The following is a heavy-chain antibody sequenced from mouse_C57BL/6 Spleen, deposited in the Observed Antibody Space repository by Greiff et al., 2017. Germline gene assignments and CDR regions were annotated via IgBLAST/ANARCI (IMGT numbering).Heavy chain of an antibody. J-gene: IGHJ1*03. CDR1: GYTFTDYY. D-gene: IGHD1-1*01. Sequence: VQLVESGAELVRPGASVKLSCKASGYTFTDYYINWVKQRPGQGLEWIARIYPGSGNTYYNEKFKGKATLTAEKSSSTAYMQLSSLTSEDSAVYFCARSNYYGSSYEYFDVWGTGTTVTVSS. CDR2: IYPGSGNT. V-gene: IGHV1-76*01. CDR3: ARSNYYGSSYEYFDV.